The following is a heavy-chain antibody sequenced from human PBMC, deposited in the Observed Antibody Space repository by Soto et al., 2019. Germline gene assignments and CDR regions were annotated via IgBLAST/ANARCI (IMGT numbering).Heavy chain of an antibody. CDR3: ARSEATVLDY. CDR2: IYYSGST. V-gene: IGHV4-39*01. D-gene: IGHD4-17*01. Sequence: PSETLSLTCNVSGGSISSSSTYWGWIRQPPEKGLEWIASIYYSGSTYYNPSLRSRVTLSVDTSKNQFSLRLSSVTAADTVVYYCARSEATVLDYWGQGTLVTVSS. J-gene: IGHJ4*02. CDR1: GGSISSSSTY.